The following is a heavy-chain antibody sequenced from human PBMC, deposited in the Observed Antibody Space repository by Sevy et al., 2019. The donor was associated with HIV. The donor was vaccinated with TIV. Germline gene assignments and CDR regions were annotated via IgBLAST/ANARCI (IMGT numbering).Heavy chain of an antibody. CDR2: IGTAGDT. CDR3: AREGAVAGTRGYGMDV. V-gene: IGHV3-13*01. J-gene: IGHJ6*02. CDR1: GFTFSSYD. D-gene: IGHD6-19*01. Sequence: GGSLRLSCAASGFTFSSYDMHWVRQATGKGLEWVSAIGTAGDTYYPGSVKGRFTISRENAKNSLYLQMNSLRAGDTAVYYCAREGAVAGTRGYGMDVWGQGTTVTVSS.